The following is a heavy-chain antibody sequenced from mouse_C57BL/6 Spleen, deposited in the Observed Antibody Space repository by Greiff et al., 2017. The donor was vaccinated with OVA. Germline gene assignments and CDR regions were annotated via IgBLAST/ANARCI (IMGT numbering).Heavy chain of an antibody. CDR1: GYTFTSYW. CDR3: ARGTMVTTGCAMDY. D-gene: IGHD2-2*01. CDR2: INPSNGGT. V-gene: IGHV1-53*01. Sequence: QVQLKQSGTELVKPGASVKLSCKASGYTFTSYWMHWVKQRPGQGLEWIGNINPSNGGTNYNEKFKSKATLTVDKSSSTAYMQLSSLTSEDSAVYYCARGTMVTTGCAMDYWGQGTSVTVSS. J-gene: IGHJ4*01.